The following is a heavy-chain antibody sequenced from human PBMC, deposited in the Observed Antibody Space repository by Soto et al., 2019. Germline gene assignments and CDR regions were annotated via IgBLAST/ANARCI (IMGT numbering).Heavy chain of an antibody. CDR1: GGSILDRTYY. D-gene: IGHD3-22*01. J-gene: IGHJ5*02. CDR3: ARQASGYYYGWFDP. CDR2: IFYSGGT. Sequence: PSDTLSLTCTVSGGSILDRTYYWAWIRQSPGKGLEWIGTIFYSGGTFYTPSLKSRVTMSVDTSNNQFSLKLSSVTAADTAVYYCARQASGYYYGWFDPWGQGTLVTVSS. V-gene: IGHV4-39*01.